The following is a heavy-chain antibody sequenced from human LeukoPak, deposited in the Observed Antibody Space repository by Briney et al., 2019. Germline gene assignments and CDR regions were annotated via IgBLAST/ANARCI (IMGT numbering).Heavy chain of an antibody. CDR3: ARHEDGYCSSTSCYGN. CDR1: GGSIRSYY. V-gene: IGHV4-59*08. J-gene: IGHJ4*02. Sequence: TSETLSLTCTVSGGSIRSYYWSWIRQPPGKGLEWIGYIYYSGSTKYNPSLKSRVTISVDTSKNQFSLKLSSVTAADTALYYCARHEDGYCSSTSCYGNRGQGTLVTVSS. D-gene: IGHD2-2*03. CDR2: IYYSGST.